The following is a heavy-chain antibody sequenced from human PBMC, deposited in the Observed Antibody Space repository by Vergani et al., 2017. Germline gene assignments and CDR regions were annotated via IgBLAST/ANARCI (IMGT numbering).Heavy chain of an antibody. CDR3: ASAYSSSWYPY. Sequence: QVQLQESGPGLVKPSETLSLTCTVSGYSISSGYYLGWIRQPPGKGLEWIGSIYHSGSTYYNPSLKSRVTISVDTSKNQFSLKLSSVTAADTAVYYCASAYSSSWYPYWGQGTLVTVSS. CDR2: IYHSGST. V-gene: IGHV4-38-2*02. CDR1: GYSISSGYY. D-gene: IGHD6-13*01. J-gene: IGHJ4*02.